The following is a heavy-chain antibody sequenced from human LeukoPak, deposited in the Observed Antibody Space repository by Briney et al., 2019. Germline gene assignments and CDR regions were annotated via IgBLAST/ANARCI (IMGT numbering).Heavy chain of an antibody. CDR1: GFTFGDHT. J-gene: IGHJ4*02. CDR2: VRTNSYGGTT. D-gene: IGHD1-26*01. Sequence: GESLTLSCAASGFTFGDHTLNWVRQAPGKGLEWVGFVRTNSYGGTTDYAASVKGRFTISRDESKTIAYLHMNSLKTDDTAVYYCIRGSTYLNYFHFWGLGTLVTVSS. CDR3: IRGSTYLNYFHF. V-gene: IGHV3-49*04.